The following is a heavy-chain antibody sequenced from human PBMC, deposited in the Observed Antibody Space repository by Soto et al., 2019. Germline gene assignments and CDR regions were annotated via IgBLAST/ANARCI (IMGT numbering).Heavy chain of an antibody. V-gene: IGHV1-24*01. Sequence: ASVKVSCKASGYTFTSYAMNWVRQAPGQRLEWMGGFDPEDGETIYAQKFQGRVTMTEDTSTDTAYMELSSLRSEDTAVYYCATKGRWYVGYYYYGMDVWGQGTTVTVSS. CDR3: ATKGRWYVGYYYYGMDV. CDR2: FDPEDGET. J-gene: IGHJ6*02. CDR1: GYTFTSYA. D-gene: IGHD6-13*01.